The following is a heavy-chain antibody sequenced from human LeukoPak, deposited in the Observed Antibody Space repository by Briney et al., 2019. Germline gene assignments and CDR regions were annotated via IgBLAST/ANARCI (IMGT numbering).Heavy chain of an antibody. J-gene: IGHJ6*03. V-gene: IGHV3-7*01. D-gene: IGHD4-11*01. CDR1: GFTFSSYW. CDR3: ARDKRDYRTTVTDYYYYYYMDV. Sequence: GGSLRLSCAASGFTFSSYWMSWVRQAPGKGLEWVANIKQDGSEKYYVDSVKGRFTISRDNAKNSLYLQMNSLRAEDTAVYYWARDKRDYRTTVTDYYYYYYMDVWGKGTTVTVSS. CDR2: IKQDGSEK.